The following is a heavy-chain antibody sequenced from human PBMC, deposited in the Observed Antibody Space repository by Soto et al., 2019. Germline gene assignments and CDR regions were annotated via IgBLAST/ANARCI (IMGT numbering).Heavy chain of an antibody. V-gene: IGHV3-15*01. Sequence: EVQLVESGGGLVKPGGSLRLSCAASGFTFSNAWMSWVRQAPGKGLEWVGRIKSKTDGGTTDYAAPVKGRFTISRDDSKNTLYLQMNSLKTEDTAVYYCTTDALDCTNGVCPDYWGQGTLVTVSS. D-gene: IGHD2-8*01. CDR1: GFTFSNAW. CDR2: IKSKTDGGTT. CDR3: TTDALDCTNGVCPDY. J-gene: IGHJ4*02.